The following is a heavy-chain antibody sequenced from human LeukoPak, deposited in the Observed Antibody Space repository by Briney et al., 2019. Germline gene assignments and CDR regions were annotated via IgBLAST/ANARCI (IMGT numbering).Heavy chain of an antibody. CDR1: GFTFSSYA. V-gene: IGHV3-23*01. Sequence: GSLRLSCAASGFTFSSYAMSWVRQAPGKGLEWVSAISGSGGSTYYADSVKGRFTISRDNSKNTLYPQMNSLRAEDTAVYYCAKDRRDSSGYYYSRFDYWGQGTLVTVSS. CDR2: ISGSGGST. CDR3: AKDRRDSSGYYYSRFDY. J-gene: IGHJ4*02. D-gene: IGHD3-22*01.